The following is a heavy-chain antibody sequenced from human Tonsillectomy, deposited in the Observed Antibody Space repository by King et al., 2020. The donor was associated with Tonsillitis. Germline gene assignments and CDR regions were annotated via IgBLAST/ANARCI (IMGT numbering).Heavy chain of an antibody. D-gene: IGHD5-18*01. J-gene: IGHJ5*02. CDR3: AREGEHTAMVTGWFDP. Sequence: VQLQESGPGLVKPSETLSLTCAVSGYSISSGYYWGWIRQPPGKGLEWIGSIYHSGSTYYNPSLKSRVTISVDTSTNQFSLKLSSVTAADTAVYYCAREGEHTAMVTGWFDPWGQGTLVTVSS. CDR2: IYHSGST. CDR1: GYSISSGYY. V-gene: IGHV4-38-2*02.